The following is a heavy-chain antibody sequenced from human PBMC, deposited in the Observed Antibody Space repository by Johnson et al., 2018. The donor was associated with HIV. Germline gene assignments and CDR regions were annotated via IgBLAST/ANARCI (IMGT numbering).Heavy chain of an antibody. D-gene: IGHD3-22*01. CDR1: GFTVSSNY. CDR2: IYSGGST. CDR3: AKGHSSGYPKDAFDV. Sequence: VESGGGLVKPGGSLRLSCAASGFTVSSNYMSWVRQAPGKGLEWVSVIYSGGSTYYLDSVKGRFPISRDNSKNTLHLQMNSLRIEDTAIYYWAKGHSSGYPKDAFDVWGQGTMGTVSS. V-gene: IGHV3-66*02. J-gene: IGHJ3*01.